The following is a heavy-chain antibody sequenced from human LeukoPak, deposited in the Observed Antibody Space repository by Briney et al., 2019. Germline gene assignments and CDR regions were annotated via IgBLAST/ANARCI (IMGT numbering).Heavy chain of an antibody. CDR1: GGSISSGSYY. D-gene: IGHD6-19*01. J-gene: IGHJ5*02. V-gene: IGHV4-61*02. Sequence: SETLSLTCTVSGGSISSGSYYWSWIRQPAGKGLEWIGRIYSSGSTNYNPSLTSRVTISVDTSKNQFSMKLSSVTAADTAVYYCAKGAGPPWFDPWGQGTLVTVSS. CDR3: AKGAGPPWFDP. CDR2: IYSSGST.